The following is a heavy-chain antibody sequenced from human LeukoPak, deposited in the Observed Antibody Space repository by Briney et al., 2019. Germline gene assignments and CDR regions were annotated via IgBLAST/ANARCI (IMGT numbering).Heavy chain of an antibody. CDR1: GFTFSSYE. J-gene: IGHJ4*02. D-gene: IGHD5-12*01. Sequence: GGSLRLSCAASGFTFSSYEMNWVRQAPGKGLEWVSYISSSGSTIYYADSVKGRFTISRDNAKNPLYLQMNSLRAEDTAVYYCARGDEYSGYDSTSVYWGQGTLVTVSS. CDR2: ISSSGSTI. CDR3: ARGDEYSGYDSTSVY. V-gene: IGHV3-48*03.